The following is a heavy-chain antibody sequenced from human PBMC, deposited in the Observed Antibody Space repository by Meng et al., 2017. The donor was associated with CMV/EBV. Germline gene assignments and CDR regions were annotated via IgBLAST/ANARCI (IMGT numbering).Heavy chain of an antibody. D-gene: IGHD2-8*01. V-gene: IGHV3-23*01. J-gene: IGHJ4*02. CDR1: GFTFSSYA. CDR3: AKDSPSFCTYGVCYAPFDY. Sequence: GESLKISCAASGFTFSSYALSWVRQAPGKGLEWVSTISGSGDNTFYADSVKGRFTISRDTSKNTLYLQMNSLRAEDTAVYYCAKDSPSFCTYGVCYAPFDYWGQGTLVTVSS. CDR2: ISGSGDNT.